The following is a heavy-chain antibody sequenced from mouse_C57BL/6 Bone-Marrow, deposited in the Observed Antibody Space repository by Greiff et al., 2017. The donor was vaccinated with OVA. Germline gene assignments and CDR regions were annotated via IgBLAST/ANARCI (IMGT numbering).Heavy chain of an antibody. J-gene: IGHJ2*01. Sequence: VQLQQSGAELVRPGASVKLSCTASGFNIKDDYIHWVNQRPEQGLAWIGWLDPENGDTEYASKFQGKATITADTSSNTAYLQLSSLTSEDTAVYYCTTGGAAQALFDYWGQGTTLTVSS. V-gene: IGHV14-4*01. CDR1: GFNIKDDY. CDR2: LDPENGDT. CDR3: TTGGAAQALFDY. D-gene: IGHD3-2*02.